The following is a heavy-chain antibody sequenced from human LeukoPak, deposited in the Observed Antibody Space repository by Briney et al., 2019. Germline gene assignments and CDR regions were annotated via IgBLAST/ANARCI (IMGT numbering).Heavy chain of an antibody. CDR2: ISSSSSYI. Sequence: GGSLRLSCAASGFTFSSYSMNWVRQAPGKGLEWVSYISSSSSYIYYADSVKGRFTISRDNAKNSLYLQMNSLRAEDTAVYYCARDHYYDSSGYYFWGQGTLVTVSS. J-gene: IGHJ4*02. CDR1: GFTFSSYS. V-gene: IGHV3-21*05. CDR3: ARDHYYDSSGYYF. D-gene: IGHD3-22*01.